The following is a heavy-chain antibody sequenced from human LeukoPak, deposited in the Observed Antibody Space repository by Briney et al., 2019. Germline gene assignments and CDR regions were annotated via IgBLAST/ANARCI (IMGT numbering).Heavy chain of an antibody. J-gene: IGHJ4*02. Sequence: PGRSLRLSCAASGFTFSSYAMHWVRQAPGKGLEYVSAISSNGGSTYYANSVKGRFTISRDNSKNTLYLQMGSLRAEDMAVYYCAKDSWALAAGGHDYWGQGTLVTVSS. CDR1: GFTFSSYA. CDR2: ISSNGGST. CDR3: AKDSWALAAGGHDY. V-gene: IGHV3-64*01. D-gene: IGHD6-13*01.